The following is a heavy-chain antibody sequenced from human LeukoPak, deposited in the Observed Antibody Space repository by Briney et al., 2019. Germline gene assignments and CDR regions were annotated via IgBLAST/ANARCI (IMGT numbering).Heavy chain of an antibody. CDR1: GFTFSSYS. CDR3: ARAANTATGTPTLAIDY. V-gene: IGHV3-21*04. D-gene: IGHD6-13*01. Sequence: KTGGSLRLSCAASGFTFSSYSMNWVRQAPGKGLEWVSSISSSSSYIYYADSVKGRFTISRDNAKNSLYLQMSSLRAEDTAVYYCARAANTATGTPTLAIDYWGQGTLVTVSS. J-gene: IGHJ4*02. CDR2: ISSSSSYI.